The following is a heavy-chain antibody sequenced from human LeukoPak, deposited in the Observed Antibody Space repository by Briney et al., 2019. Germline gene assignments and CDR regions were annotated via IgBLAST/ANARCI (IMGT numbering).Heavy chain of an antibody. V-gene: IGHV3-7*01. Sequence: GGSLRLSCAVSGINFRGYWMAWVRQAPGKGLEWVANMKQDGSEKYYVDSVKGRFTISRDNPKNSLYLEMNSLRVEDTAVYYCARGHSSGLYYFDYWGQGTLVTVSS. CDR1: GINFRGYW. CDR2: MKQDGSEK. D-gene: IGHD6-19*01. CDR3: ARGHSSGLYYFDY. J-gene: IGHJ4*02.